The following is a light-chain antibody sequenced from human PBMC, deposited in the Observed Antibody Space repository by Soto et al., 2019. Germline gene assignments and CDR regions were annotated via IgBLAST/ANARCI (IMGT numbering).Light chain of an antibody. CDR1: QSISSW. CDR3: QQYNSYSWT. CDR2: KAS. V-gene: IGKV1-5*03. Sequence: DIQMTPSPSTLSGSVGDRVTSTCRASQSISSWLAWYQQKPGKAPKLLIYKASSLESGVPSRFSGSGSGTEFTLTISSLQPDDFATYYCQQYNSYSWTFGQGTKVDIK. J-gene: IGKJ1*01.